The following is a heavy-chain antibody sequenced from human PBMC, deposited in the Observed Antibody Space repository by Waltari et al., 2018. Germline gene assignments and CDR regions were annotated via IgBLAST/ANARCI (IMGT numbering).Heavy chain of an antibody. D-gene: IGHD1-1*01. CDR2: ILYGGTT. J-gene: IGHJ4*02. V-gene: IGHV4-39*07. CDR1: GGSISSDSYY. CDR3: ARHKSGTMLDD. Sequence: QLQLQESGPGLVKPSETLSLTCTVSGGSISSDSYYWVWIRQPPGKGLEWIGTILYGGTTYYNPSLKSRVTLSVDAAKNQFSLMLSSVTAADTAVYYCARHKSGTMLDDWGQGTRVTVSS.